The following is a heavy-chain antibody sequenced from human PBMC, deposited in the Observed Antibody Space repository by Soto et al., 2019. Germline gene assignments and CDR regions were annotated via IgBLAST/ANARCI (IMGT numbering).Heavy chain of an antibody. Sequence: VASVKVSCKASGYTFTGYYMHWVRQAPGQGLEWMGWINPNSGGTNYAQKFQGRVTMTRDTSISTAYMELSRLRSDDTAVYYCAKNLIVTMPDGFDFWGQGTRVTV. V-gene: IGHV1-2*02. CDR1: GYTFTGYY. CDR2: INPNSGGT. CDR3: AKNLIVTMPDGFDF. D-gene: IGHD3-10*01. J-gene: IGHJ3*01.